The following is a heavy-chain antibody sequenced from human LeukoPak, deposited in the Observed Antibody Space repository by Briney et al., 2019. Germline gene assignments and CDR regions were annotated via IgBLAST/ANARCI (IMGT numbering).Heavy chain of an antibody. D-gene: IGHD4-23*01. V-gene: IGHV5-51*01. CDR3: ARHPNENDNSPKRNTYYYYGMDV. J-gene: IGHJ6*02. CDR1: GYRFTSYW. CDR2: IYPGDSDT. Sequence: GASLKISCKGSGYRFTSYWIGWVRQLPGKGLEWMGIIYPGDSDTRYSPSFQGQVTISADKSISTAYLQWSSLKASDTAMYYCARHPNENDNSPKRNTYYYYGMDVWGQGTTVTVSS.